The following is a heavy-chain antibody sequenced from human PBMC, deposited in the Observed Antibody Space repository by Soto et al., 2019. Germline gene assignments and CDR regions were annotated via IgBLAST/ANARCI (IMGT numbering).Heavy chain of an antibody. CDR2: IIPILGIA. J-gene: IGHJ5*02. Sequence: QVQLVQSGAEVKKPGSSVKVSCKASGGTFSSYTISWVRQAPGQGLEWMGRIIPILGIANYAQKFQGRVTITADKSTSTAYIELSSLRSEDTAVYYCARDMGYCSSTSCYGSWFDPWGQGTLVTVSS. CDR1: GGTFSSYT. D-gene: IGHD2-2*01. CDR3: ARDMGYCSSTSCYGSWFDP. V-gene: IGHV1-69*08.